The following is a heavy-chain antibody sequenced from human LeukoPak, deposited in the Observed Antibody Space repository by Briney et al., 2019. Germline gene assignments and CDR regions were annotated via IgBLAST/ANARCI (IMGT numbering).Heavy chain of an antibody. V-gene: IGHV4-61*02. CDR1: GGSISSGSYY. J-gene: IGHJ4*02. CDR3: ARGSGIYEI. D-gene: IGHD1-26*01. CDR2: IYTSGST. Sequence: TLSVTCIVSGGSISSGSYYWSWIRQPAGKGLEWIRRIYTSGSTNYNPSRESRVTISVDTPKNQFPLKLSFVTAAETALYYCARGSGIYEIWGQGTLVTVSS.